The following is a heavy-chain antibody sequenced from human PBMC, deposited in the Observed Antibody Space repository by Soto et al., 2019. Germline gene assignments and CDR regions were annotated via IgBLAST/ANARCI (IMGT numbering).Heavy chain of an antibody. J-gene: IGHJ6*02. CDR3: TRETGTFYYYYGTDV. CDR2: IRSKAYGGTT. Sequence: GGSLRLSCTASGFTFGDYAMSWFRQAPGKGLEWVGFIRSKAYGGTTEYAASVKGRFTISRDDSKSIAYLQMNSLKTEDTAVYYCTRETGTFYYYYGTDVWGQGTTVTVSS. V-gene: IGHV3-49*03. CDR1: GFTFGDYA. D-gene: IGHD1-1*01.